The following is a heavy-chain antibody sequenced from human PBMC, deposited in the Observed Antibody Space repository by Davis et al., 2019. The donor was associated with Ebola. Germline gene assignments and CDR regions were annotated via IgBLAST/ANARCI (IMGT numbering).Heavy chain of an antibody. CDR1: GFTFSSYA. D-gene: IGHD3-16*01. V-gene: IGHV3-30-3*01. Sequence: PGGSLRLSCAASGFTFSSYAMHWVRQAPGKGLEWVAVISYDGSNKYYADSVKGRFTISRDNSKNTLYLQMNSLRAEDTAVYYCASRGRWGWGQGTLVTVSS. CDR3: ASRGRWG. CDR2: ISYDGSNK. J-gene: IGHJ4*02.